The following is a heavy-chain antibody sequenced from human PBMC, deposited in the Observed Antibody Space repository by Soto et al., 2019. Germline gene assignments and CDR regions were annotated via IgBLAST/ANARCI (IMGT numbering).Heavy chain of an antibody. Sequence: EVQLVESGGGLVQPGGSLRLSCAASAFTFSNYWMSWVRQAPGKGLEWVANIKEDGSEKYYVDSVKGRFTISRDNAKNSLYLQMNSLRAEDTAVYYCARLTSGRHLGDAFDIWGQGTMVTVSS. CDR2: IKEDGSEK. J-gene: IGHJ3*02. V-gene: IGHV3-7*01. CDR1: AFTFSNYW. D-gene: IGHD6-19*01. CDR3: ARLTSGRHLGDAFDI.